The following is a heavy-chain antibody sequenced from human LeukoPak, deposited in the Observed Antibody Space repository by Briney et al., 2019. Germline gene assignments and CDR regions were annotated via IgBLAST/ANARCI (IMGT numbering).Heavy chain of an antibody. CDR3: VRHDSFIPF. D-gene: IGHD5-18*01. Sequence: GGSLRLSCAASGFTFTNYAMTRVRQAPGKGLGWVSSISDTYSATYYTDSVKGRFTISRDNSKNTVYLQLNNLRAEDTAVYFCVRHDSFIPFWGQGTLVTVSS. V-gene: IGHV3-23*01. CDR2: ISDTYSAT. J-gene: IGHJ4*02. CDR1: GFTFTNYA.